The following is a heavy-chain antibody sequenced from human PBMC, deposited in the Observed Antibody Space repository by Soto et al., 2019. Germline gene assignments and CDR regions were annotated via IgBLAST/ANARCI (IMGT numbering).Heavy chain of an antibody. Sequence: QVRLQESGPGLVKPSQTLSLTCTVSGTSLSSVPSYWSWIRQFPGKGLEWIGYIFHSGTTYTNRSLRSRLTISVDTSENRLSLKLTSVTAADTAVYYCARDRVGGGFDVWGQGTMVTVSS. CDR3: ARDRVGGGFDV. CDR2: IFHSGTT. J-gene: IGHJ3*01. V-gene: IGHV4-31*03. D-gene: IGHD1-26*01. CDR1: GTSLSSVPSY.